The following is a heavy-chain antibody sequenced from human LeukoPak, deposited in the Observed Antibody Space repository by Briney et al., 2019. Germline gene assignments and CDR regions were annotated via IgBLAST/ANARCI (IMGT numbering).Heavy chain of an antibody. CDR2: ISESGSNT. J-gene: IGHJ4*02. CDR3: ANRHDSSGYFFNY. V-gene: IGHV3-23*01. D-gene: IGHD3-22*01. CDR1: GFTFTRYV. Sequence: PGGSLRLSCVTSGFTFTRYVMSWVRQAPGKGLEWVSRISESGSNTYYADSVKGRFSISRDNSKNMLYLQMGSLRAEDTAAYYCANRHDSSGYFFNYWGQGTLVTVSS.